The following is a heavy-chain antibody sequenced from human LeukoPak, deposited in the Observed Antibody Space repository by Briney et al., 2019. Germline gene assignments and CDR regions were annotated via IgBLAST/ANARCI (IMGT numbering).Heavy chain of an antibody. CDR2: IKPSDGST. V-gene: IGHV1-46*01. CDR3: AREPPDSYRFGY. CDR1: GYTFTSYY. D-gene: IGHD2-2*02. Sequence: GASVKDSCKASGYTFTSYYLHWVRQAPGQGPAWMGIIKPSDGSTQYPQKFQGRVTMTRDMSASTVYMELSSLTSEDTAMYYCAREPPDSYRFGYWGQGAPVTVSS. J-gene: IGHJ4*02.